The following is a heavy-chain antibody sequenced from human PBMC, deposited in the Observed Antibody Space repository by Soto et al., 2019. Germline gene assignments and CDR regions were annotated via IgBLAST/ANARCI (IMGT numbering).Heavy chain of an antibody. CDR1: GFTFSSSH. J-gene: IGHJ4*02. Sequence: EVQLVESGGGLVKPGGSLRLSCAASGFTFSSSHMTWVRQAPGKGLEWVANIKQDGSEKNYVDSVRGRFTISRDNVKNSVFLQMNDLRVDDTAVYYCASRRAGNDFWGQGALVTVSS. CDR3: ASRRAGNDF. CDR2: IKQDGSEK. V-gene: IGHV3-7*03.